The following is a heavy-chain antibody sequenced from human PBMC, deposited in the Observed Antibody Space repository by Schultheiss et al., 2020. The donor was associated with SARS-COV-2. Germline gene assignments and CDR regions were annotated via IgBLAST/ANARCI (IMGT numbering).Heavy chain of an antibody. Sequence: SQTLSLTCTVSGGSISSGGYYWSWIRQHPGKGLEWIGYIYYSGSTTYNPSLKSRVTMSIDTSKNQFSLKLRSVTAADTAVYYCAREGYYYYDSSGYRPFDYWGQGTLVTVSS. V-gene: IGHV4-61*08. CDR3: AREGYYYYDSSGYRPFDY. CDR1: GGSISSGGYY. CDR2: IYYSGST. D-gene: IGHD3-22*01. J-gene: IGHJ4*02.